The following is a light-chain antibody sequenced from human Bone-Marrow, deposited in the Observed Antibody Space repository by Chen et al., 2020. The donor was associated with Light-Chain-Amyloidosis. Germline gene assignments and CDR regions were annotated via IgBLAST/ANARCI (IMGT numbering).Light chain of an antibody. V-gene: IGLV6-57*01. CDR2: EDD. CDR1: SGSIATNY. CDR3: QSYQGSSQGV. J-gene: IGLJ3*02. Sequence: NFILTQPHSVSESPGKTVIISCTRSSGSIATNYVQWYQQRPGSSPTTVIYEDDHRPSGVPDRFSGSIDRSSNSASLTTSGLKTEDEAAYYCQSYQGSSQGVFGGGTKLTVL.